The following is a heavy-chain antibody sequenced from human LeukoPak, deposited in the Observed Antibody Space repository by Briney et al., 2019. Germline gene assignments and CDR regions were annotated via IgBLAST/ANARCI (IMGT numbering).Heavy chain of an antibody. D-gene: IGHD6-13*01. J-gene: IGHJ4*02. CDR1: GFTFSSYE. CDR2: ISRSATTI. CDR3: ARVGALSSSWLLY. Sequence: GGSLRLSCAASGFTFSSYEMNWVRQAPGKGLEWVPSISRSATTIYYADSVKGRFTISRDNAKNSLYLQMNSLRAEDTAVYFCARVGALSSSWLLYWGQGTLVTVSS. V-gene: IGHV3-48*03.